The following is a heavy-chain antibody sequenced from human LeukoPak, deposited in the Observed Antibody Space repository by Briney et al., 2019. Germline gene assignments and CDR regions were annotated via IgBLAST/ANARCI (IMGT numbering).Heavy chain of an antibody. CDR3: AKSGHPYDSSGSFLLDY. D-gene: IGHD3-22*01. CDR2: ISRDGGST. V-gene: IGHV3-43D*03. J-gene: IGHJ4*02. CDR1: GFSFDDYA. Sequence: PGGSLRLSCAASGFSFDDYAMHWVRQAPGKGLEWVSLISRDGGSTYYADSVKGRFTISRDNSKNSLYLQMNSLRAEDTALYYCAKSGHPYDSSGSFLLDYWGQGTLVTVSS.